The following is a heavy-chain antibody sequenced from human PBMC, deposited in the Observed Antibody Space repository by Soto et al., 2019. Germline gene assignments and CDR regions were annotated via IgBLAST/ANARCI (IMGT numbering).Heavy chain of an antibody. D-gene: IGHD4-17*01. CDR1: GYTFTNYD. J-gene: IGHJ4*02. V-gene: IGHV1-8*01. Sequence: QVQLVQSGAEVKKPGASVRVSCKTSGYTFTNYDINWVRQATGQGLEWMGWTNPKSGYTGSAQKFQGRVTMTRDSAIRTAYTEPHSLPPEDTAVYYCARTAGALDYCGQGTLITVSS. CDR3: ARTAGALDY. CDR2: TNPKSGYT.